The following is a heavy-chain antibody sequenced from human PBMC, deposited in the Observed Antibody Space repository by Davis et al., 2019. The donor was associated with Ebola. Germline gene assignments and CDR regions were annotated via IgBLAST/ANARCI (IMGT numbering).Heavy chain of an antibody. V-gene: IGHV1-45*02. D-gene: IGHD6-6*01. J-gene: IGHJ3*02. Sequence: SVKVSCKASGYTFTYRYLHWVRQAPGQALEWMGWITPFNGNTNYAQKFQDRVTITRDRSMSTAYMELSSLRSEDTAMYYCACSSSLGLHDAFDIWGQGTMVTVSS. CDR3: ACSSSLGLHDAFDI. CDR1: GYTFTYRY. CDR2: ITPFNGNT.